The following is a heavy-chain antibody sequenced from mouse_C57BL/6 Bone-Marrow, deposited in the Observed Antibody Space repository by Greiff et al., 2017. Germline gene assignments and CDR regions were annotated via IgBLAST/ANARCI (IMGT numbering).Heavy chain of an antibody. V-gene: IGHV5-16*01. CDR3: AREGIYYGSSYWYFDV. CDR1: GFTFSDYY. J-gene: IGHJ1*03. D-gene: IGHD1-1*01. CDR2: INYDGSST. Sequence: EVNLVESEGGLVQPGSSMKLSCTASGFTFSDYYMAWVRQVPEKGLEWVANINYDGSSTYYLDSLKSRFIISRDNAKNILYLQMSSLKSEDTATYYCAREGIYYGSSYWYFDVWGTGTTVTVSS.